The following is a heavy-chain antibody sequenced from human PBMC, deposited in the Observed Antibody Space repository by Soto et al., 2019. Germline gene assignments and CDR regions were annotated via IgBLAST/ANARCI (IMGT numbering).Heavy chain of an antibody. J-gene: IGHJ5*02. CDR3: ARVIPGAEAWFDP. CDR2: ISAYTDDP. Sequence: ASVKVSCKASGNTFTNFGVTWVRQAPGQGLELMWWISAYTDDPNYAQKFQGRVTMTIDTSTSTAYLDLRSLTSDDTAVYYCARVIPGAEAWFDPWGQGTLVTVSS. V-gene: IGHV1-18*01. D-gene: IGHD2-2*01. CDR1: GNTFTNFG.